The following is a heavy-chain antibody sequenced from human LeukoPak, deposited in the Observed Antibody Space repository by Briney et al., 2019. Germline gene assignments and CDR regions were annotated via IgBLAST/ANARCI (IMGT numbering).Heavy chain of an antibody. CDR3: ARASLGGSYRKIDY. CDR1: GGTFSSYA. V-gene: IGHV1-69*05. Sequence: SVKVSCKASGGTFSSYAISWVRQAPGQGLEWMGRIIPIFGKENFAQKLQGRVTITTDESTSTAYMELSSLRSEDTAVYYCARASLGGSYRKIDYWGQGTLVTVSS. J-gene: IGHJ4*02. CDR2: IIPIFGKE. D-gene: IGHD1-26*01.